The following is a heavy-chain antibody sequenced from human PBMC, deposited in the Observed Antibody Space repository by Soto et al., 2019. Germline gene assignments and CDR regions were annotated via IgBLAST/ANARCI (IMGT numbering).Heavy chain of an antibody. V-gene: IGHV3-49*03. Sequence: PGGSLRLSCTASGFTFGDYAMSWFRQAPGKGLEWVGFIRSKAYGGTTEYAASVKGRFTISRDDSKSIAYLQMNSLKTEDTAVYYCTREREPIDYYYGMDVWGQGTTVTVSS. D-gene: IGHD1-26*01. CDR1: GFTFGDYA. CDR2: IRSKAYGGTT. CDR3: TREREPIDYYYGMDV. J-gene: IGHJ6*02.